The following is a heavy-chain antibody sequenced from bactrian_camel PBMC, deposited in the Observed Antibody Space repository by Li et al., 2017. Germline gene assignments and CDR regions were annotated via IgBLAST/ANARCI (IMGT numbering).Heavy chain of an antibody. D-gene: IGHD2*01. CDR3: AASWDVTAIEALGRIASPEFGY. CDR2: ITSDGST. V-gene: IGHV3S53*01. J-gene: IGHJ6*01. Sequence: HVQLVESGGVSVQAGGSLRLSCKVSGRKLNEPGMGWYRQAPGKEREGVAAITSDGSTNYADSVKGRFTISKDNVKNILYLQMDNLIPEDSATYRCAASWDVTAIEALGRIASPEFGYWGDGTQVTVS. CDR1: GRKLNEPG.